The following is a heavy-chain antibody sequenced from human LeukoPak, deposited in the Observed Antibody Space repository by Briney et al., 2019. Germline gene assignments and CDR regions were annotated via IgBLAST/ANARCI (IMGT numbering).Heavy chain of an antibody. V-gene: IGHV4-38-2*02. CDR2: IYHSGSA. CDR3: VRYCSSTTCYTRAVDY. Sequence: PSETLSLTCTVSGYSITSGFNWAWIRQPPGKVLEWIGSIYHSGSAYYNPSLKSRVTISVDTSKNQFSLKLSSVTAADTAVYYCVRYCSSTTCYTRAVDYWGQGTLVTVSS. J-gene: IGHJ4*02. D-gene: IGHD2-2*02. CDR1: GYSITSGFN.